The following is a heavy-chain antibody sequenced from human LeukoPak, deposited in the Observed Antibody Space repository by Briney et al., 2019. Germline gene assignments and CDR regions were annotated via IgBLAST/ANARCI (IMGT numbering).Heavy chain of an antibody. V-gene: IGHV1-24*01. J-gene: IGHJ3*02. CDR3: ATDELAKGRYGAFDI. Sequence: ASVKVSCKVSGCTLTELSMHWVRQAPGKGLEWMGGFDPEDGETIYAQKFQGRVTMTEDTSTDTAYMELSSLRSEDTAVYYCATDELAKGRYGAFDIWGQGTMVTVSS. D-gene: IGHD3-16*01. CDR1: GCTLTELS. CDR2: FDPEDGET.